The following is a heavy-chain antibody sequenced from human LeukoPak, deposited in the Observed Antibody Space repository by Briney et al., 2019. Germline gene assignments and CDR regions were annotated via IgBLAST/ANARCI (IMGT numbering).Heavy chain of an antibody. V-gene: IGHV4-4*07. Sequence: PSETLSLTCTVSGGSVSSYYWSWIRQPAGKGLEWIGRIYSSGSTNYNPSLKSRVTISVDTSKNQFSLKLSSVTAADTAVYYCARDHYYYMDVWGKGTTVTVSS. CDR2: IYSSGST. CDR3: ARDHYYYMDV. J-gene: IGHJ6*03. CDR1: GGSVSSYY.